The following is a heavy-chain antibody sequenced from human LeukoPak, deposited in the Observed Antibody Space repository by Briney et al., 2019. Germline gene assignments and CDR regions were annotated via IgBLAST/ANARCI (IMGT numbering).Heavy chain of an antibody. CDR1: GYTFTSYD. Sequence: ASVKVSCKASGYTFTSYDINWVRQATGQGLEWMGWMNPNSGNTGYAQKFQGRVTMTRNTSISTAYMELSSLRSEDTAVYYCAIVEKKRQRSTIFGVVSSLDYYYYYMDVWGKGTTVTVSS. CDR2: MNPNSGNT. J-gene: IGHJ6*03. D-gene: IGHD3-3*01. CDR3: AIVEKKRQRSTIFGVVSSLDYYYYYMDV. V-gene: IGHV1-8*01.